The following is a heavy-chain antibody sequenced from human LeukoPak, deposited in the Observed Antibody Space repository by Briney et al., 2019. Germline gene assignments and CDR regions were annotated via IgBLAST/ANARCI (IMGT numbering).Heavy chain of an antibody. CDR2: IYSGGST. CDR3: ARDCSGGSCYYYYGMDV. CDR1: GFTFSSNY. D-gene: IGHD2-15*01. V-gene: IGHV3-53*01. J-gene: IGHJ6*02. Sequence: GGSLRLSCAASGFTFSSNYMSWVRQAPGKGLEWVSVIYSGGSTYYADSVKGRFTISRDNSKNTLYLQMNSLRAEDTAVYYCARDCSGGSCYYYYGMDVWGQGTTVTVSS.